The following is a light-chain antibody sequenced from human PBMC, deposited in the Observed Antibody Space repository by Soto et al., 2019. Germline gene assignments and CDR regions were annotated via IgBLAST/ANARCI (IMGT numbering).Light chain of an antibody. J-gene: IGKJ1*01. CDR3: QHSNFYPWT. Sequence: SPVTLSSTKGDRVTITCRASQSISSWLAWYQQKPGTAPKLLINKASSLESGVPSRFSGSGSGTEFTLTISSLQPDDFAPYYSQHSNFYPWTFGQGTKVDI. CDR1: QSISSW. V-gene: IGKV1-5*03. CDR2: KAS.